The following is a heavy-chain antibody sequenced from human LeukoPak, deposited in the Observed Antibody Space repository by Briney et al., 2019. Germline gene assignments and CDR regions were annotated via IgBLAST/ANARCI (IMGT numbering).Heavy chain of an antibody. J-gene: IGHJ2*01. CDR1: DDSISSFY. V-gene: IGHV4-59*08. CDR3: ARHITDSGSSFDL. Sequence: SETLSLTCTVSDDSISSFYWGWIRQPPGKRLEWIAYIHSVGYSNYNPSLKSRVSMSIDTSKKQFSLKLTSVTATGTAVYYCARHITDSGSSFDLWSRGTLVTVSS. D-gene: IGHD3-10*01. CDR2: IHSVGYS.